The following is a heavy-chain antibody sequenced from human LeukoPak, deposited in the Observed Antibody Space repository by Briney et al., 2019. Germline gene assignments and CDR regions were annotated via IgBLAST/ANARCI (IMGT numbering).Heavy chain of an antibody. CDR1: GFTFSSYE. CDR3: EELGITMIGGV. D-gene: IGHD3-10*02. CDR2: ISSSGSTI. V-gene: IGHV3-48*03. Sequence: GGSLRLSCADSGFTFSSYEMNGVRQAPGKGLEWVSYISSSGSTIYYADSVKGRFTISRDNAKNSLYLQMNSLRAEDTAVYYCEELGITMIGGVWGKGTTVTISS. J-gene: IGHJ6*04.